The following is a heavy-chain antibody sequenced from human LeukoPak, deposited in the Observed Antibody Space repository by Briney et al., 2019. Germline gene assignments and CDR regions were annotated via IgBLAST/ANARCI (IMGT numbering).Heavy chain of an antibody. Sequence: ASVKVSCKASGYTFTGYYMHWVRQAPGQGLEWMGWINPNSGGTNYAQKFQGRVTMTRDTPISTAYMELSRLRSDDTAVYYCAAIYGSGSYHDYWGQGTLVTVSS. CDR1: GYTFTGYY. J-gene: IGHJ4*02. CDR2: INPNSGGT. V-gene: IGHV1-2*02. D-gene: IGHD3-10*01. CDR3: AAIYGSGSYHDY.